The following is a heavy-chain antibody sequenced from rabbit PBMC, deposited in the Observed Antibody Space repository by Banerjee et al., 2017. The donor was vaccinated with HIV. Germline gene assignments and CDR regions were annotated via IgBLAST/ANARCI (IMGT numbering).Heavy chain of an antibody. V-gene: IGHV1S7*01. CDR2: IDPVVGTT. CDR1: GFAFSTYY. CDR3: ARSTYAATNNL. J-gene: IGHJ4*01. D-gene: IGHD4-2*01. Sequence: QPKETGGGLVKPGGSLPLPCKALGFAFSTYYMSWVRQAPGKGLEWIGYIDPVVGTTYYASWVNGRFTISRENTQNTLYLQVNSLTGADTATYFYARSTYAATNNLWGPGTLVTVS.